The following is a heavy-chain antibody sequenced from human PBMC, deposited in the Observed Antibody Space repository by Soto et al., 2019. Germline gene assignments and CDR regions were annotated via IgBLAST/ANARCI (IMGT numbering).Heavy chain of an antibody. V-gene: IGHV3-74*01. Sequence: EVQLVESGGGLXXXXXSLRLSCAASGFTFSSYWMHWVRQAPGKGLVWVSRINSDGSSTNYADSVKGRFTISRDNAKNTLYLQMNSLRAEDTAVYYCARGGRLNWYFDLWGRGTLVTVSS. CDR3: ARGGRLNWYFDL. CDR1: GFTFSSYW. J-gene: IGHJ2*01. CDR2: INSDGSST. D-gene: IGHD3-16*01.